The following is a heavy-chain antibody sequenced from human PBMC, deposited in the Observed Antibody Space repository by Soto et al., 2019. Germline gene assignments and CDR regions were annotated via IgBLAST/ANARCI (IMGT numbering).Heavy chain of an antibody. D-gene: IGHD3-9*01. J-gene: IGHJ3*02. Sequence: QVQLVESGGGVVQPGRSLRLSCAASGFTFSSYGMHWVRQAPGKGLEWVAVISYDGSNKYYADSVKGRFTISRDNSKNTLYLQMNSLRAEDTAVYYCAKDLVEDWLGAFDICGPVTMVTVSS. CDR1: GFTFSSYG. CDR2: ISYDGSNK. V-gene: IGHV3-30*18. CDR3: AKDLVEDWLGAFDI.